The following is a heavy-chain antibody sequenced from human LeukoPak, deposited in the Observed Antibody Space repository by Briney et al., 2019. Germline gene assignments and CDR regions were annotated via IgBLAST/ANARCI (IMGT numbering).Heavy chain of an antibody. D-gene: IGHD1-26*01. V-gene: IGHV4-39*07. Sequence: SETLSLTCTDSGGSISSSSYYWGWIRQPPWKGLEWIGSIYYSGSTYYNPSLKSRVTISVDTSKNQFSLKLSSVTAADTAVYYCARESGLSGSSVGYWGQGTLVTVSS. CDR3: ARESGLSGSSVGY. J-gene: IGHJ4*02. CDR1: GGSISSSSYY. CDR2: IYYSGST.